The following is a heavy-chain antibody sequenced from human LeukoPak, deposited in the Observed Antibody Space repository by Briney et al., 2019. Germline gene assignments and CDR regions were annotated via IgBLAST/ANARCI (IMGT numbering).Heavy chain of an antibody. CDR3: AREGLRYCSGGSCYHLDY. D-gene: IGHD2-15*01. CDR1: GYAFITYG. Sequence: ASVKVSCKASGYAFITYGISWVRQAPGQGLEWMGWISTYNGNTNYAQKLQGRVTMTTDTSTSTAYMELRSLRSDDTAVYYCAREGLRYCSGGSCYHLDYWGQGTLVTVSS. J-gene: IGHJ4*02. CDR2: ISTYNGNT. V-gene: IGHV1-18*01.